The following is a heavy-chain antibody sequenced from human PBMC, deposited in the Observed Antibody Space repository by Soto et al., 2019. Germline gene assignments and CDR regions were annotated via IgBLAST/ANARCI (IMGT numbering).Heavy chain of an antibody. CDR1: GGSISSSSYY. J-gene: IGHJ6*02. V-gene: IGHV4-39*01. CDR3: ARHRYYYDSSGYYPLYYYYGMDV. D-gene: IGHD3-22*01. Sequence: SETLSLICTVSGGSISSSSYYWGWIRQPPGKGLEWIGSIYYSGSTYYNPSLKSRVTISVDTSKNQFSLKLSSVTAADTAVYYCARHRYYYDSSGYYPLYYYYGMDVWGQGTTVTVSS. CDR2: IYYSGST.